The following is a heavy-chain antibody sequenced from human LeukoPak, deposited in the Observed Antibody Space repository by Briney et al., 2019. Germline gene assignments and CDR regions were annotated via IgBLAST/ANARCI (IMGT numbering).Heavy chain of an antibody. V-gene: IGHV1-18*04. CDR3: ARGSSMVRVNWFDP. D-gene: IGHD3-10*01. Sequence: ASVKVSCKASGYTFTDYYIHWVRQAPGQGLEWMGWISAYNGNAHYSQKLQGRVTMTTDTSTSTAYMELRSLRSDDTAVYYCARGSSMVRVNWFDPWGQGTLVTVSS. CDR2: ISAYNGNA. J-gene: IGHJ5*02. CDR1: GYTFTDYY.